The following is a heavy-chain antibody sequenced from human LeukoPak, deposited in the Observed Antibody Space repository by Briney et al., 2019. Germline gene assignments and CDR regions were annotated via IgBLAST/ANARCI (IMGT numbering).Heavy chain of an antibody. Sequence: GGSLRLSCAASGFTFSSFAMSWVRQAPGKGLEWVSAISGSGGSTYYADSVKGRFTISRDNSKDTLYLQMNSLRAEDAAVYYCAKDNGGYSGYVDTTDYWGQGTLVTVSS. V-gene: IGHV3-23*01. CDR1: GFTFSSFA. D-gene: IGHD5-12*01. CDR2: ISGSGGST. CDR3: AKDNGGYSGYVDTTDY. J-gene: IGHJ4*02.